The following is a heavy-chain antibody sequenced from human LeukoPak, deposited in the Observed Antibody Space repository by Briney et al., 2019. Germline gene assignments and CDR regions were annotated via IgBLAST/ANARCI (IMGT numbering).Heavy chain of an antibody. CDR1: GFTFSSYS. D-gene: IGHD4-11*01. CDR3: ARGPAGLPFDY. J-gene: IGHJ4*02. CDR2: ISSSSSTI. Sequence: GGSLRLSCAASGFTFSSYSMNWVRQAPGQGLEWVSYISSSSSTIYYADSVKGRFTISRDNAKNSLYLQMNSLRAEDTAVYYCARGPAGLPFDYWGQGTLVTVSS. V-gene: IGHV3-48*01.